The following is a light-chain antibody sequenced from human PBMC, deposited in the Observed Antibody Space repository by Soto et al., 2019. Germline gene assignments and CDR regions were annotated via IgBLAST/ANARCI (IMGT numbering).Light chain of an antibody. J-gene: IGKJ1*01. Sequence: EIVLTQSPGTLSLSPGERATLSCRASQSVSSSYLAWYQQKPGQAPRLLIYDASNRATGIPDRFSGSGSGTDFTLTISRLEPEDFVVYYCQQYGSSPLTFGQGTKVEIK. CDR1: QSVSSSY. CDR2: DAS. CDR3: QQYGSSPLT. V-gene: IGKV3-20*01.